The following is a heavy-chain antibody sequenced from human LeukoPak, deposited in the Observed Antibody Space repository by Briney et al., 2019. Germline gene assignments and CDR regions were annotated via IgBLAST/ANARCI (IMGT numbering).Heavy chain of an antibody. CDR1: GYTFTSYY. V-gene: IGHV1-46*01. CDR3: ASEGPVQAIDY. Sequence: ASVKVSCKASGYTFTSYYMHWVRQAPGQGLEWMGIINPSGGSTSYAQKFQGRVTMTRDMSTSTVYMELSSLRSEDTAVYYCASEGPVQAIDYWGQGTLVTVSS. D-gene: IGHD2-2*01. CDR2: INPSGGST. J-gene: IGHJ4*02.